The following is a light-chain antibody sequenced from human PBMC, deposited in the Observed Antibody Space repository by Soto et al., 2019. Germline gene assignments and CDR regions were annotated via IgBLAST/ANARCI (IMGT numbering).Light chain of an antibody. V-gene: IGLV2-14*01. CDR1: SSDVGGYNY. Sequence: SALTQPASVSGSPGQSITISCTGTSSDVGGYNYVSWYQHHPGKAPKLMIYEVSNRPSGVSNRFSGSKSGNTASLTISGLLAEDEADYYCSSYISSSTYVFGTGTKVTVL. CDR3: SSYISSSTYV. J-gene: IGLJ1*01. CDR2: EVS.